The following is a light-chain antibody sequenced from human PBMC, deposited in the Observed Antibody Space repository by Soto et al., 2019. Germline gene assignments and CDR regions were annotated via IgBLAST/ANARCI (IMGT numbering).Light chain of an antibody. J-gene: IGLJ1*01. Sequence: QSALTQPASLSGSPGQSSTISFTGTSSDIGAYDYVSWFHQHPGKAPNLMISEVNNRPSGVYNRFSDSKSCNTAYLTIPGHQVEDEAEYVCFSLTTASTHVFGTGTNLTVL. V-gene: IGLV2-14*01. CDR3: FSLTTASTHV. CDR1: SSDIGAYDY. CDR2: EVN.